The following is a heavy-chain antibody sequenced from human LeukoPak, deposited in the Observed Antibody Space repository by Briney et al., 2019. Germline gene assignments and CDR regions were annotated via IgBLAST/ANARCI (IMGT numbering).Heavy chain of an antibody. V-gene: IGHV1-2*02. CDR2: INPNSGGT. J-gene: IGHJ4*02. CDR3: AXXXXXXRXXXXFDY. Sequence: FXGXYMHWVRQAPGQGXEWXGWINPNSGGTNYAQKFQGRVTMTRDMSTSTGYMELSRLRSEDTAVFYCAXXXXXXRXXXXFDYWGXGXLVTVSS. CDR1: FXGXY.